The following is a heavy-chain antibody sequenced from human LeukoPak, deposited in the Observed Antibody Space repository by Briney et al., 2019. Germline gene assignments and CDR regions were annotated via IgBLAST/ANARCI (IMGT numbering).Heavy chain of an antibody. CDR1: GFTFSNYG. D-gene: IGHD6-6*01. CDR3: AKDLVAARPSWFDP. CDR2: IRYDGSNK. Sequence: GGSLRLSCAACGFTFSNYGMHWVRQAPGKGLEWVAFIRYDGSNKYYADSVKGRFTISRDNSKNTLYPQMNSLRAEDTAVYYCAKDLVAARPSWFDPWGQGTLVTVSS. V-gene: IGHV3-30*02. J-gene: IGHJ5*02.